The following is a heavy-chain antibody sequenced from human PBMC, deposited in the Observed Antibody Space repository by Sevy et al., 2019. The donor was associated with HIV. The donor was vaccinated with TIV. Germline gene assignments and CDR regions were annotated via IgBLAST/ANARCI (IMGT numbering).Heavy chain of an antibody. CDR2: INWNGGST. J-gene: IGHJ6*03. CDR3: ARGYGSGSSGYYYMDV. CDR1: GFTFDDYG. V-gene: IGHV3-20*04. Sequence: GGSLRLSCAASGFTFDDYGMSWVRQAPGKGLEWVSGINWNGGSTGYADSVKGRFTISRDNAKNSLYLQMSSLRAEDTALYYCARGYGSGSSGYYYMDVWGKGTTVTVSS. D-gene: IGHD3-10*01.